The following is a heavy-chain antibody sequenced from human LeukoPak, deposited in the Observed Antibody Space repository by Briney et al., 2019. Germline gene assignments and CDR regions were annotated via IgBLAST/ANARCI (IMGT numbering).Heavy chain of an antibody. V-gene: IGHV3-30*18. J-gene: IGHJ4*02. CDR1: GFTFSSYV. Sequence: GGSLRLSCTASGFTFSSYVIYWVRQAPGKGLEWVAVVSYDGSKYYADSVKGRFTISRDNSKNTLYLQMSSLRAEDTAVYYCAKDLNRGLPDYWGQGTLVTVSS. D-gene: IGHD2-21*01. CDR2: VSYDGSK. CDR3: AKDLNRGLPDY.